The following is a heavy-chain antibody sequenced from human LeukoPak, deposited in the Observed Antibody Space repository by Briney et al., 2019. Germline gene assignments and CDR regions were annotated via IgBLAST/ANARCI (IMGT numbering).Heavy chain of an antibody. J-gene: IGHJ4*02. CDR3: VKVAKYYYGSETYYFFEH. CDR1: GFTFTTYW. V-gene: IGHV3-7*01. Sequence: QPGESLRLSCAASGFTFTTYWMSWVRQLPGKGLEWVANINQDGTEKYYVDSVKGRFTISRDNAKNSLDLQMNSLRVEDTAIYYCVKVAKYYYGSETYYFFEHWGQGTPVTASS. D-gene: IGHD3-10*01. CDR2: INQDGTEK.